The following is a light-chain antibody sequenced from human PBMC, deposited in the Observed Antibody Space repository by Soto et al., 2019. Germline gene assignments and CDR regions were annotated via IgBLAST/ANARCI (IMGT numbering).Light chain of an antibody. CDR1: QSVLYSSNNKNY. V-gene: IGKV4-1*01. J-gene: IGKJ1*01. CDR2: WAS. Sequence: DIVMTQSPDSLAVSLGERATINCKSSQSVLYSSNNKNYLAWYQQKPGQPPKLLIYWASTRESGVPDRFSGSGSGTDSTLTINSLQAEDVAVYYCQQYYSTPPTFGQGTKVEIK. CDR3: QQYYSTPPT.